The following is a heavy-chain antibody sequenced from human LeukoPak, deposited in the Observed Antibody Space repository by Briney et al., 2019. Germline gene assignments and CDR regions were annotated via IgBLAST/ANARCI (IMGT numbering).Heavy chain of an antibody. J-gene: IGHJ4*02. CDR3: SRDYN. CDR1: GFTVSSNY. Sequence: PGGSLRLSCAASGFTVSSNYMSWVRQGPGKGLEWVSVIYYGGRTDYADSVKGRITISRDNSKNTVFLQMNSLRAEDTAVYYCSRDYNWGQGTLVTVSS. CDR2: IYYGGRT. V-gene: IGHV3-66*01.